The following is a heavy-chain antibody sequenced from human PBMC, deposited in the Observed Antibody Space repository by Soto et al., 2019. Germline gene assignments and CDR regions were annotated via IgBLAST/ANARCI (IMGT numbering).Heavy chain of an antibody. CDR1: GYTFTSYD. V-gene: IGHV1-8*01. CDR2: MNPNSGNT. D-gene: IGHD2-2*01. CDR3: AAVVVPAAIEPYYYYYYMDV. J-gene: IGHJ6*03. Sequence: ASVKVSCKASGYTFTSYDINWVRQATGQGLEWMGWMNPNSGNTGYAQKFQGRVTMTRNTSISTAYMELSSLRSEDTAVYYCAAVVVPAAIEPYYYYYYMDVWGKGTTVTVSS.